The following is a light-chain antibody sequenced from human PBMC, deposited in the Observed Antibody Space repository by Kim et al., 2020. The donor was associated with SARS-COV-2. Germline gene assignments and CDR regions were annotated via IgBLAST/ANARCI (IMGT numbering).Light chain of an antibody. V-gene: IGLV1-40*01. Sequence: QRVTSPSTSISSDVGAGDDVHWYRQLPGAAPNLLFYGNYIRPSGVPVRFSGSESGTSASLAITGPQAEAEAVYYCQSYDRSLTDVVFGGGTQLTVL. CDR2: GNY. CDR3: QSYDRSLTDVV. J-gene: IGLJ2*01. CDR1: SSDVGAGDD.